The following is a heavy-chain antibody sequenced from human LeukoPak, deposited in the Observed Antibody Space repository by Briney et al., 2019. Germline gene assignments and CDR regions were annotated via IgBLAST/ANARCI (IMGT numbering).Heavy chain of an antibody. J-gene: IGHJ4*02. D-gene: IGHD3-22*01. V-gene: IGHV4-4*07. CDR3: ARDAYYYDSSGYYRFDS. Sequence: SETLSLTCAVYGGSFSGYYWSWIRQPAGKGLEWIGRIYTSRSTNYNPSLKSRVTMSVDTSKNQFSLKLSSVTAADTAVYYCARDAYYYDSSGYYRFDSWGQGTLVTVSS. CDR1: GGSFSGYY. CDR2: IYTSRST.